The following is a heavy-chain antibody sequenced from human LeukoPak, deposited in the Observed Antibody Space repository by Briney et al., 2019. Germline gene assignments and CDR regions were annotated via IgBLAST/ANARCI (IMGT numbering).Heavy chain of an antibody. Sequence: GSLRLSCAASGFPFSSYGMHWVRQAPGKGLEWVAVISNDGSDKTYADSVKGRFTMSRDNSKNTLYLQMNNLKTEDTAVYYCARGGLVIDLFDYWGQGTLVTVSS. CDR1: GFPFSSYG. D-gene: IGHD3-9*01. V-gene: IGHV3-30*03. CDR2: ISNDGSDK. J-gene: IGHJ4*02. CDR3: ARGGLVIDLFDY.